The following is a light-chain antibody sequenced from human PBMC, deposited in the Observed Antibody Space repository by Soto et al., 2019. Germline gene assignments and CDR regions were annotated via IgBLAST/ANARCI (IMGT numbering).Light chain of an antibody. V-gene: IGLV2-11*01. J-gene: IGLJ2*01. Sequence: QSALTQPRSASGSPGQSVTISCTGTSSDVGGYDFVSWYQQHPGKAPKLMISDVSKRPSGVPDRFSGSKSGNTASLTISGLQAEDEADYYCCSYARDLALFGGGTKVTV. CDR1: SSDVGGYDF. CDR2: DVS. CDR3: CSYARDLAL.